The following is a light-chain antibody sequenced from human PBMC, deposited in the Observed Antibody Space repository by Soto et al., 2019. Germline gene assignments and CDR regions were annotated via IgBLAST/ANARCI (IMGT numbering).Light chain of an antibody. J-gene: IGKJ1*01. Sequence: IVMTQTTGTLSASPGERVTLSCRASQSVRSKLVWYQRKPGQSPRLLISDASTRATGMPGRFSGSGSGTEFTLTISSLQSEDFAIYYCQPYNNWPWTFGHGT. V-gene: IGKV3-15*01. CDR3: QPYNNWPWT. CDR1: QSVRSK. CDR2: DAS.